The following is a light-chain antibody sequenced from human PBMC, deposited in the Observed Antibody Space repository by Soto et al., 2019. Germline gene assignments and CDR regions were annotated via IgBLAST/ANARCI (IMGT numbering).Light chain of an antibody. Sequence: QLVLTQPPSASGTPGQRVTIPCSGSSSSIGSNTVTWYHQFPGTAPKLLIYSNNQRASGVPDRFAGSKSGTSASLAISGLQSEDEADYYCAAWDDTLSGVVFGGGTELTVL. CDR3: AAWDDTLSGVV. CDR1: SSSIGSNT. CDR2: SNN. V-gene: IGLV1-44*01. J-gene: IGLJ2*01.